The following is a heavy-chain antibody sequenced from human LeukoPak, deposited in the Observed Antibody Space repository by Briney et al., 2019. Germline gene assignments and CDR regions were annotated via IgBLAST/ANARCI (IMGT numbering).Heavy chain of an antibody. CDR3: ASASEEMATIMTDY. V-gene: IGHV1-2*02. CDR1: GYTFTGYY. CDR2: INPNSGGT. Sequence: ASVKVSCKASGYTFTGYYMHWVRQAPGQGLEWMGWINPNSGGTNYAQKFQGRVTMTRDTSISTAYMELSRLRSDDTAVYYCASASEEMATIMTDYRGQGTLVTVSS. D-gene: IGHD5-24*01. J-gene: IGHJ4*02.